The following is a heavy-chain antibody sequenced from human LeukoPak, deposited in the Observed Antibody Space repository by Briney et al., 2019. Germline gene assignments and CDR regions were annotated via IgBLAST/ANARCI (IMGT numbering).Heavy chain of an antibody. CDR3: ARDGRFAAYEPDY. D-gene: IGHD1-26*01. CDR1: GFTFSSYA. J-gene: IGHJ4*02. V-gene: IGHV3-23*01. Sequence: GGSLRLSCAASGFTFSSYAMSWVRQAPGKGLEWVSAISGSGGSTYYADSVKGRFTISRDNSKNTLYLQMNSLGAEDTAVYYCARDGRFAAYEPDYWGQGTLVTVSS. CDR2: ISGSGGST.